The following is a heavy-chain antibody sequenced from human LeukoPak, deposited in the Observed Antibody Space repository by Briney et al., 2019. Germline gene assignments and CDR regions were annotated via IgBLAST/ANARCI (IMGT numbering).Heavy chain of an antibody. CDR2: ISAYNGNT. D-gene: IGHD5-24*01. Sequence: ASVKVSCKASDYAFNSNGISWVRQAPGQGLERMGWISAYNGNTNYAQKLQGSVTMTTDTSTSTAYVELRSLRSVDAAVYYCARLPSTGDGYNYWGQGTLVTVSS. CDR3: ARLPSTGDGYNY. J-gene: IGHJ4*02. V-gene: IGHV1-18*01. CDR1: DYAFNSNG.